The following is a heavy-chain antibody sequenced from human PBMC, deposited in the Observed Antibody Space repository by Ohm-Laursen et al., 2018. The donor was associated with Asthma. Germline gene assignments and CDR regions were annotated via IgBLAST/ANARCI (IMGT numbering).Heavy chain of an antibody. J-gene: IGHJ4*02. CDR1: GYTFTSYA. D-gene: IGHD2-21*01. CDR2: INAGNGNT. Sequence: ASVKVSCKASGYTFTSYAMHWVRQVPGQRLEWMGWINAGNGNTKYSQKFQGRVTITRDTSASTAYMELSSLRSEDTAVYYCARETAYCGGDCYFWPTTLDYWGQGTLVTVSS. CDR3: ARETAYCGGDCYFWPTTLDY. V-gene: IGHV1-3*01.